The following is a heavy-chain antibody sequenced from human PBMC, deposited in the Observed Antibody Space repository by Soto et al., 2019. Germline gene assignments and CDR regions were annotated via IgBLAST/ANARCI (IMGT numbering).Heavy chain of an antibody. Sequence: PGGSLRLSCAASGFTFSSYSMNWVRQAPGKGLEWVSSISSSSSYIYYADSVKGRFTISRDNAKNSLYLQMNSLRAEDTAVYYCVPFDWATPQGLPDYWGQGTLVTVSS. CDR1: GFTFSSYS. J-gene: IGHJ4*02. V-gene: IGHV3-21*01. D-gene: IGHD5-12*01. CDR3: VPFDWATPQGLPDY. CDR2: ISSSSSYI.